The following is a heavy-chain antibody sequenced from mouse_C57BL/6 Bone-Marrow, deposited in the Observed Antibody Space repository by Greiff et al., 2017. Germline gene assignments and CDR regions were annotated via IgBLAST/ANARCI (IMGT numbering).Heavy chain of an antibody. J-gene: IGHJ2*01. CDR3: ARSRGYYFDY. V-gene: IGHV1-80*01. CDR1: GYAFSNYW. Sequence: QVQLQQSGAELVKPGASVKISCKASGYAFSNYWMNWVKQRPGKGLEWIGQIYPGDGDTNYNGKFKGKATLTADKSSSTAYMQLSSLTSEDSAVYFCARSRGYYFDYWGQGTTLTVSS. D-gene: IGHD3-3*01. CDR2: IYPGDGDT.